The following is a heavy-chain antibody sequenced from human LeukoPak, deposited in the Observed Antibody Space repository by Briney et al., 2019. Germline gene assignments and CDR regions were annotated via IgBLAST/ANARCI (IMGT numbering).Heavy chain of an antibody. D-gene: IGHD6-6*01. V-gene: IGHV5-51*01. CDR1: GYSFTSYW. J-gene: IGHJ5*02. CDR3: ARSLGGKGAARLGDWFDP. CDR2: IYPGDSDT. Sequence: RGESLKISCKGSGYSFTSYWIGWVRQMPGKGLEWMGIIYPGDSDTRYSPSFQGQVTISADKSISTAYLQWSSLKASDTAMYYCARSLGGKGAARLGDWFDPWGQGTLVTVSS.